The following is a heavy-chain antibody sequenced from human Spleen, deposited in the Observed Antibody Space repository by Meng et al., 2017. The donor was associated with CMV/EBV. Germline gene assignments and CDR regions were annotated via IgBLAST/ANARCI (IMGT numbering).Heavy chain of an antibody. D-gene: IGHD2/OR15-2a*01. J-gene: IGHJ1*01. V-gene: IGHV3-48*03. CDR3: ANKSTSSFQH. CDR1: GFSFSDYE. CDR2: ISSAASTI. Sequence: GGSLRLSCAGSGFSFSDYEMNWVRQAPGKGLEWVSYISSAASTISYAASVKGRFTISRDKSKSTLYLQMNSLRAEDTAVYYCANKSTSSFQHWGQGTLVTVSS.